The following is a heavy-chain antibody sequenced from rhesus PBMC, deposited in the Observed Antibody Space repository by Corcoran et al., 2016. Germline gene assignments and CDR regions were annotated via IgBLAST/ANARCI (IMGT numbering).Heavy chain of an antibody. Sequence: VQLVESGGGLAKPGGSLRLSCAASGFTFSSYWMTWVRPDPGKGLEGVSSRTGGGGSTYWADSVKGRFTISRDNSKNTLSRQMNSLRAEDTAVYYCARDPYGSNYFDYWGQGVLVTVSS. CDR1: GFTFSSYW. J-gene: IGHJ4*01. D-gene: IGHD4-29*01. CDR3: ARDPYGSNYFDY. CDR2: RTGGGGST. V-gene: IGHV3S25*01.